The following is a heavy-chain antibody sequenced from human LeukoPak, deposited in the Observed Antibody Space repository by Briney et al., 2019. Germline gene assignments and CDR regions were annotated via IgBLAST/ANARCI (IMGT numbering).Heavy chain of an antibody. CDR3: TKRGYSGAWLAPDY. CDR1: GFTFSSYE. J-gene: IGHJ4*02. V-gene: IGHV3-23*01. D-gene: IGHD6-19*01. CDR2: ISGSGDRT. Sequence: GGSLRLSCAASGFTFSSYEMNWVRQAPGKGLEWVSAISGSGDRTYYADSVKGRFTASRDNSKNTLYLQINILRTEDTAVYYCTKRGYSGAWLAPDYWGQGTLVTVSS.